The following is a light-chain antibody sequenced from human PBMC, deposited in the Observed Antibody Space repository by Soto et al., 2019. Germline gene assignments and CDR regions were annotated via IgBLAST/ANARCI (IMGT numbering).Light chain of an antibody. CDR2: KAS. V-gene: IGKV1-5*03. CDR3: QQYNTWPWT. J-gene: IGKJ1*01. Sequence: DIQMTQSPSTLSASVGDRVTITCRASQSISSWLAWYQQKPGKAPNLLIYKASSLESGVPSRFSGSGSGTEFTLSISSLQSDDFAVYYCQQYNTWPWTFGQGTKVDNK. CDR1: QSISSW.